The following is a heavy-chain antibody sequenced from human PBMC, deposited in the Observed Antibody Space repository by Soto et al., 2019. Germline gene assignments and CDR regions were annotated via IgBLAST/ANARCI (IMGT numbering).Heavy chain of an antibody. Sequence: GGSLRLSCAVSGFTFSTYAMSWVRQSPGKRLEWVSGINVSGGTYYADSVKGRFTTSRDNSKNTLHLEMNSLSPEDTAVFYCAKEIAAAGTPLFDYWGQGTLVTVSS. J-gene: IGHJ4*02. D-gene: IGHD6-13*01. CDR1: GFTFSTYA. CDR2: INVSGGT. V-gene: IGHV3-23*01. CDR3: AKEIAAAGTPLFDY.